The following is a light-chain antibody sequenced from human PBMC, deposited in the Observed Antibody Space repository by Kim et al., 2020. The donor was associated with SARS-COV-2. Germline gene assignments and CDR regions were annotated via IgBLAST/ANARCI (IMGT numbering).Light chain of an antibody. CDR3: QSYDSSNWV. CDR1: SGSIARNY. Sequence: GQAVTTSCTRSSGSIARNYVRWDQQRPGSAPTTVIYEDNQRPSGVPDRFSGSIDSSSNSASPTISGLKTEDEADYYCQSYDSSNWVFGGGTQLTVL. J-gene: IGLJ3*02. V-gene: IGLV6-57*03. CDR2: EDN.